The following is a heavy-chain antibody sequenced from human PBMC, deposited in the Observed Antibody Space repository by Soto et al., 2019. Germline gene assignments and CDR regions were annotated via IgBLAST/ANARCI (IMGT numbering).Heavy chain of an antibody. CDR2: ISYDGSNK. D-gene: IGHD4-4*01. J-gene: IGHJ6*02. CDR3: AKDLDDYRPDYYYYGMDV. CDR1: GFTFSSYG. Sequence: GGSLRLSCAASGFTFSSYGMHWVRQAPGKGLEWVAVISYDGSNKYYADSVKGRFTISRDNSKNTLYLQMISLRAEDTAVYYCAKDLDDYRPDYYYYGMDVWGQGTTVTVSS. V-gene: IGHV3-30*18.